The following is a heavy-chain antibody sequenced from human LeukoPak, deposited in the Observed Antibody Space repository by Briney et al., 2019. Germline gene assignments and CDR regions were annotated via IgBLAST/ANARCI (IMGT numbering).Heavy chain of an antibody. D-gene: IGHD6-13*01. CDR1: GFTFSSYA. J-gene: IGHJ4*02. Sequence: GGSLRLSCAASGFTFSSYAMHWVRQAPGKGLEWVAVIWYDGSNKYYADSVKGRFTISRDNSKNTLYLQMNSLRAEDTAVYYCAKDEFSYSSSWSDPYDYWGQGTLVTVSS. CDR3: AKDEFSYSSSWSDPYDY. V-gene: IGHV3-33*06. CDR2: IWYDGSNK.